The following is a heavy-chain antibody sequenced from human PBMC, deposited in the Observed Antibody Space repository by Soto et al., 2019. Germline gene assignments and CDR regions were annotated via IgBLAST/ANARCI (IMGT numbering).Heavy chain of an antibody. CDR2: ISGSGGST. CDR1: GFTFSSYA. CDR3: AKDQASLRKMAARLGWFDP. Sequence: EVQLLESGGGLVQPGGSLRLSCAASGFTFSSYAMSWVRQAPGKGLEWVSAISGSGGSTYYADSVKGRFTISRDNSKNTLYLQMNSLRAEDTAVYYCAKDQASLRKMAARLGWFDPWGQGTLVTVSS. D-gene: IGHD6-6*01. V-gene: IGHV3-23*01. J-gene: IGHJ5*02.